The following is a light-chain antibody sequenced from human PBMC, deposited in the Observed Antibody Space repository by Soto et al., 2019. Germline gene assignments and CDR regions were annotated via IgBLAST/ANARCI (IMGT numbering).Light chain of an antibody. CDR1: SSDVGGYKY. V-gene: IGLV2-14*01. Sequence: QYALTQPASVSGSPGQSMTISCAGTSSDVGGYKYVSWYQQYPGKAPKLMMYDVSNRPSGVSNRFSGSKSGNTASLTTSGLQAEDEADYYCSSYTSSSPCVFGTGTKVTV. J-gene: IGLJ1*01. CDR2: DVS. CDR3: SSYTSSSPCV.